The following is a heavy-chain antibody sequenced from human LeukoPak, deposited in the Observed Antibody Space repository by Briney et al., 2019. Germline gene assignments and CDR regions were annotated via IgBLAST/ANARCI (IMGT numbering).Heavy chain of an antibody. J-gene: IGHJ4*02. CDR1: GGSFSGYY. D-gene: IGHD4-17*01. CDR2: INHSGST. Sequence: ASETLSLTCAVYGGSFSGYYWSWIRQPPGKGLEWIGEINHSGSTNYNPSLKSRVTVSVGTSKNQFSLKLSSVTAADTAVYYCARGRSYGDLDYWGQGTLVTVSS. V-gene: IGHV4-34*01. CDR3: ARGRSYGDLDY.